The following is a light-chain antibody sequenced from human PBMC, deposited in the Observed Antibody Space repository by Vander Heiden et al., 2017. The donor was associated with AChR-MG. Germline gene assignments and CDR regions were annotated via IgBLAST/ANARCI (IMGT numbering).Light chain of an antibody. CDR2: EVS. CDR1: SSDVGGYNY. CDR3: SSYAGSNNHVV. V-gene: IGLV2-8*01. J-gene: IGLJ2*01. Sequence: QSALPQPPSASGSPGQSLTISCTGTSSDVGGYNYVAWYQQHPGKAPKLMIYEVSKRPSGVPDRFSGSKSGNTASLTVSGLQAEDEADYYCSSYAGSNNHVVFGGGTKLTVL.